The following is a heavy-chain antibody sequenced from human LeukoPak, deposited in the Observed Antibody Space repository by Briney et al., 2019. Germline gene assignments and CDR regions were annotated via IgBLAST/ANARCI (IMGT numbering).Heavy chain of an antibody. J-gene: IGHJ6*02. CDR3: ARDSCSGGSCYPPYYYYYGMDV. V-gene: IGHV3-21*01. D-gene: IGHD2-15*01. CDR2: ISGSSGYI. Sequence: GESLRLSCAASGFTFSSYNMNWVRQAPGKGLEWVSSISGSSGYIYYADSVKGRFTISRDNAKNSMYLQMNSLRAEDTAVYYCARDSCSGGSCYPPYYYYYGMDVWGQGTTVTVSS. CDR1: GFTFSSYN.